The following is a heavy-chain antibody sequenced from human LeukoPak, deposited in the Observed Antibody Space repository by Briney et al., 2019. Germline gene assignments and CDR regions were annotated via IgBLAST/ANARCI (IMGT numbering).Heavy chain of an antibody. D-gene: IGHD2-15*01. CDR3: ARDRCSGGSCYDY. V-gene: IGHV1-69*05. CDR1: GGTFSSYA. CDR2: IIPIFGTA. Sequence: ASVKVSCKASGGTFSSYAISWVRQAPGQGLEWMGGIIPIFGTANYAQKFQGRVTITTDESTSTAYMELSSLRSEDTAVYYCARDRCSGGSCYDYWGQGTLVTASS. J-gene: IGHJ4*02.